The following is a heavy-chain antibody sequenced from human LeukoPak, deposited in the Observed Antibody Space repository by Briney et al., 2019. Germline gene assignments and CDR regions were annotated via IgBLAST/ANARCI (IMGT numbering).Heavy chain of an antibody. Sequence: SETLSLTCTVSGGSISSYYWSWIRQPPGKGLEWIGSIYYSGSTYYNPSLKSRVTISVDTSKNQFSLKLSSVTAADTAVYYCASSLLLWFGELFHWGQGTLVTVSS. CDR1: GGSISSYY. CDR2: IYYSGST. CDR3: ASSLLLWFGELFH. D-gene: IGHD3-10*01. V-gene: IGHV4-59*05. J-gene: IGHJ4*02.